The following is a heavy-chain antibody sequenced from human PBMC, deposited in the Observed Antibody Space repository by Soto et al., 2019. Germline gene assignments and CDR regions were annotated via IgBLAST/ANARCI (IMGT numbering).Heavy chain of an antibody. V-gene: IGHV4-31*03. CDR3: ARGGRFFEWGSIDYYYYYGMDV. D-gene: IGHD3-3*01. CDR2: IYYSGST. Sequence: SETLSLTCTVSGGSISSGGYYWSWIRQHPGKGLEWIGYIYYSGSTYYNPSLKSRVTISVDTYKNQFSLKLSSVTAADTALYYCARGGRFFEWGSIDYYYYYGMDVWGQGTTVAVSS. CDR1: GGSISSGGYY. J-gene: IGHJ6*02.